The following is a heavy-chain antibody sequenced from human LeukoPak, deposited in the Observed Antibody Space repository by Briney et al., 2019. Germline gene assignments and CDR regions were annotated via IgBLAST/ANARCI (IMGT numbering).Heavy chain of an antibody. Sequence: ASVKVSCKASGYIFTNYAISWVRQAPGQGLEWMGWISTYNGNTKNAQKLQGRVTMTTDTSTSTAYMELRTLRSDDTAVYYCARDVKDYIWGNYLLYYYYMDVWGKGTTVTISS. D-gene: IGHD3-16*01. CDR2: ISTYNGNT. CDR1: GYIFTNYA. J-gene: IGHJ6*03. V-gene: IGHV1-18*01. CDR3: ARDVKDYIWGNYLLYYYYMDV.